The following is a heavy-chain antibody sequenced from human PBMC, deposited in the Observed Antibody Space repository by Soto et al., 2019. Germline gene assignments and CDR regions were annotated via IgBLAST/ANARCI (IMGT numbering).Heavy chain of an antibody. Sequence: SVTQSLTYTVSGGYIGSHYWSWIRQPAGKGLEWIGRVYTSGSTNYNPSLKRRVTMSVDTSKNQFSLKMSSVTAADTAVYYCARDRPIVAASGYGMDVWGQGTAVTVSS. V-gene: IGHV4-4*07. CDR3: ARDRPIVAASGYGMDV. J-gene: IGHJ6*02. CDR1: GGYIGSHY. CDR2: VYTSGST. D-gene: IGHD5-12*01.